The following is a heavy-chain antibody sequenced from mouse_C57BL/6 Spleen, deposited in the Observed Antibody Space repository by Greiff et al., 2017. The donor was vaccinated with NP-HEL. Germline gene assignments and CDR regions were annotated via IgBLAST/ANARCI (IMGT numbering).Heavy chain of an antibody. CDR2: IYPGDGDT. J-gene: IGHJ4*01. CDR1: GYAFSSSW. D-gene: IGHD2-10*01. V-gene: IGHV1-82*01. Sequence: QVQLKESGPELVKPGASVKISCKASGYAFSSSWMNWVKQRPGKGLEWIGRIYPGDGDTNYNGKFKGKATLTADKSSSTAYMQLSSLTTEDSAVYFCARRRAYYGHYYAMDYWGQGTSVTVSS. CDR3: ARRRAYYGHYYAMDY.